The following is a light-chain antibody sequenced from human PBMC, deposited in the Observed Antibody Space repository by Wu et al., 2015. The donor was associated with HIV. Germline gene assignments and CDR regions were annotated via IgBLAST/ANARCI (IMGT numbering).Light chain of an antibody. CDR3: QQYSRSPWT. V-gene: IGKV3-20*01. CDR1: QTVYNNF. CDR2: GAS. Sequence: EVLLTQSPGTLSLSPGERGTLSCRASQTVYNNFLAWYQRKPGQAPRLLIYGASSRATGIPDRFSGSGSGTDFTLTISRLEPEDFAEYYCQQYSRSPWTFGQGTKVEVK. J-gene: IGKJ1*01.